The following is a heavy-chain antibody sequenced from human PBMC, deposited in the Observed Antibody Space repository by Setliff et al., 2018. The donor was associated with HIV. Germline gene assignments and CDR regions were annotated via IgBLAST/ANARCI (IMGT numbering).Heavy chain of an antibody. CDR2: IYHSGST. V-gene: IGHV4-4*02. J-gene: IGHJ3*02. D-gene: IGHD3-10*01. Sequence: SETLSLTCAVSGGSISSSNWWSWVRQPPGKGLEWIGEIYHSGSTNYNPSLKSRVTISVDTSKNQFSLKLTSVTPADTAVYYCARDRGAFDIWGQGTMVTVSS. CDR3: ARDRGAFDI. CDR1: GGSISSSNW.